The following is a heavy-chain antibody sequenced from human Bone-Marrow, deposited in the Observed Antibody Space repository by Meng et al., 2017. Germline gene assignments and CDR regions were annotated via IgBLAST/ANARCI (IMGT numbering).Heavy chain of an antibody. D-gene: IGHD3-3*01. CDR1: GFTFSSYA. J-gene: IGHJ5*02. V-gene: IGHV3-30*01. Sequence: LSLTCAASGFTFSSYAMHWVRQAPGKGLEWVAVISYDGSNKYYADSVKGRFTISRDNSKNTLYLQMNSLRAEDTAVYYCARERISLDDFWSGYAPIDPWGQGTLVTVSS. CDR2: ISYDGSNK. CDR3: ARERISLDDFWSGYAPIDP.